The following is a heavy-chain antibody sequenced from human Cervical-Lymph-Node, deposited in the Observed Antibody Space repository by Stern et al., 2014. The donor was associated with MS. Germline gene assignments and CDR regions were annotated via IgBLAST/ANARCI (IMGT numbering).Heavy chain of an antibody. D-gene: IGHD5-24*01. V-gene: IGHV1-69*09. CDR3: ERDGYNYATYYYGMDV. J-gene: IGHJ6*02. CDR2: IIPILGIA. CDR1: GGTFSSYT. Sequence: VQLVESGAEVKKPGSSVKVSCKASGGTFSSYTISWVRQAPGQGLEWMGRIIPILGIANYAQKFQGRVTITADKSTSTAYMELSSLRSEDTAVYYCERDGYNYATYYYGMDVWGQGTTVTVSS.